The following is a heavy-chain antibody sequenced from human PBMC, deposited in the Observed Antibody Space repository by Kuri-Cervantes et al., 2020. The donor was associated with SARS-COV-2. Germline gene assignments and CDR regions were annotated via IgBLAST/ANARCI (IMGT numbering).Heavy chain of an antibody. CDR3: ARRAYGEQVDYYYMDV. J-gene: IGHJ6*03. CDR2: IYPGDSDT. D-gene: IGHD4-17*01. CDR1: GYSFTSYW. V-gene: IGHV5-51*01. Sequence: KVSCKGSGYSFTSYWIGWVRQMPGKGLEWMGIIYPGDSDTRYSPSFQGQVIISADKSNSTAFLQWSSLKASDTAMYYCARRAYGEQVDYYYMDVWGKGTTVTVSS.